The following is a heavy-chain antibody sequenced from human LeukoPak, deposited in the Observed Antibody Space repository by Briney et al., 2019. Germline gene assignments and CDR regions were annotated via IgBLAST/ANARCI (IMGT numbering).Heavy chain of an antibody. CDR1: GGTFSSYA. J-gene: IGHJ4*02. V-gene: IGHV1-69*05. Sequence: SVKVSCKASGGTFSSYAISWVRQAPGQGPEWMGGIIPIFGTANYAQKFQGRVTITTDESTSTAYMELSSLRSEDTAVYYCARLPGIASDYYDSSGEGNWGQGTLVTVSS. D-gene: IGHD3-22*01. CDR2: IIPIFGTA. CDR3: ARLPGIASDYYDSSGEGN.